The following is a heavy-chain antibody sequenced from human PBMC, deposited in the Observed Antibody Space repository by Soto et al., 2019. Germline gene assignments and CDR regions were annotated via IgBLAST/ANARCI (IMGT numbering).Heavy chain of an antibody. J-gene: IGHJ6*02. CDR3: ARSERVRRGYSGYHYYGMDV. CDR1: GYTFTSYA. D-gene: IGHD5-12*01. Sequence: GASVKVSCKASGYTFTSYAMHWVRQAPGQRLEWMGWINAGNGNTKYSQKFQGRVTITRDTSASTAYMELSSLRSEDTAVYYCARSERVRRGYSGYHYYGMDVWGQGTTVTVSS. CDR2: INAGNGNT. V-gene: IGHV1-3*01.